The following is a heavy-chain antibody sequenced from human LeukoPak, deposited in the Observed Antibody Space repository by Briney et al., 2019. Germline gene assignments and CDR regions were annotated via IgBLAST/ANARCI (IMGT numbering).Heavy chain of an antibody. CDR3: ARGLNYDILTGWTYYYYMDV. CDR2: INHSGST. D-gene: IGHD3-9*01. Sequence: SETLSLTCAVHGGSFSGYYWSWIRQPPGKGLEWIGEINHSGSTNYNPSLKSRVTISVDTSKNQFSLKLSSVTAADTAVYYCARGLNYDILTGWTYYYYMDVWGKGTTVTVSS. J-gene: IGHJ6*03. CDR1: GGSFSGYY. V-gene: IGHV4-34*01.